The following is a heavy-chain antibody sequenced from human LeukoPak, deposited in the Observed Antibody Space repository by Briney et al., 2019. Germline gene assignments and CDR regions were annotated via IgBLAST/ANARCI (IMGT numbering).Heavy chain of an antibody. D-gene: IGHD3-9*01. CDR1: GITFSSYE. CDR2: ISSSGSTI. V-gene: IGHV3-48*03. Sequence: PGGSLRLSCAASGITFSSYEMNWVRQAPGKGLEWVSYISSSGSTIYYADSVKGRFTISRDNAKNSLYLQMNSLRAEDTAVYYCARATLRYFDWLFSLYFDYWGQGTLVTVSS. J-gene: IGHJ4*02. CDR3: ARATLRYFDWLFSLYFDY.